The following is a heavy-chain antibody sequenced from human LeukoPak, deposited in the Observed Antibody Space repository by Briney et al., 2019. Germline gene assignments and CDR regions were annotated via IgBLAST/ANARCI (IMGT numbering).Heavy chain of an antibody. CDR1: GGTFSSYA. CDR3: ARGALRDGYSPFDY. D-gene: IGHD5-24*01. Sequence: GVSVKVSCKASGGTFSSYAISWVRQAPGQGLEWMGRIIPILGIANYAQKFQGRVTITADKSTSTAYMELSSLRSEDTAVYYCARGALRDGYSPFDYWGQGTLVTVSS. V-gene: IGHV1-69*04. CDR2: IIPILGIA. J-gene: IGHJ4*02.